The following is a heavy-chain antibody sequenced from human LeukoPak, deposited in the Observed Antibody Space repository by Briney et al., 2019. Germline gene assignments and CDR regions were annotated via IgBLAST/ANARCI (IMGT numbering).Heavy chain of an antibody. CDR2: IYTSGST. Sequence: SETLSLTCTVSGGSISSGSYYWGWIRQPAGKGLEWIGRIYTSGSTSYNPSLKSRVTISVDKSKNEFSLKVTSVTAADTAVYYCARNGYYSSDYWGQGTLVTVSS. CDR1: GGSISSGSYY. CDR3: ARNGYYSSDY. V-gene: IGHV4-61*02. J-gene: IGHJ4*02. D-gene: IGHD4-17*01.